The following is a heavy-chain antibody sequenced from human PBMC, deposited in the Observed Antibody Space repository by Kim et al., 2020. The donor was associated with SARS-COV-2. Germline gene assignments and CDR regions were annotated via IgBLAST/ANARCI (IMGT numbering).Heavy chain of an antibody. V-gene: IGHV3-23*01. CDR3: AKDRSGVDTAMVKDGFDY. CDR1: GFTFSSYA. J-gene: IGHJ4*02. D-gene: IGHD5-18*01. CDR2: ISGSGGST. Sequence: GGSLRLSCAASGFTFSSYAMSWVRQAPGKGLEWVSAISGSGGSTYYTDSVKGRFTISRDNSKNTLYLQMNSLRAEDTAVYYCAKDRSGVDTAMVKDGFDYWGQGTLVTVSS.